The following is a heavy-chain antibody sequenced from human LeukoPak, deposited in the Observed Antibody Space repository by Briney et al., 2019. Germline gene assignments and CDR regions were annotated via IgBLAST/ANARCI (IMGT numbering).Heavy chain of an antibody. Sequence: ASVKVSCKASGYTFTGYYLHWVRQAPGQGLEWMGWIMPNSGGTHYAQKFQGRVTLARDTSISTAYMELTTLKSDDTAVYYCARDFKVADFDFWGQGTLVTVSS. CDR2: IMPNSGGT. V-gene: IGHV1-2*02. CDR1: GYTFTGYY. CDR3: ARDFKVADFDF. D-gene: IGHD6-19*01. J-gene: IGHJ4*02.